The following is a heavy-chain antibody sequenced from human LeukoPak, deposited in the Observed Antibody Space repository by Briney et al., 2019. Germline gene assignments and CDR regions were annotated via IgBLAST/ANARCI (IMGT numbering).Heavy chain of an antibody. CDR2: IKQDGSEK. CDR3: ARGYYDFWSGYYTLFDY. J-gene: IGHJ4*02. Sequence: GGSLRLSCAASGFTFSSYWTSWVRQAPGKGLEWVANIKQDGSEKYYVDSVKGRFTISRDNAKNSLYLQMNSLRAEDTAVYYCARGYYDFWSGYYTLFDYWGQGTLVTVSS. V-gene: IGHV3-7*01. CDR1: GFTFSSYW. D-gene: IGHD3-3*01.